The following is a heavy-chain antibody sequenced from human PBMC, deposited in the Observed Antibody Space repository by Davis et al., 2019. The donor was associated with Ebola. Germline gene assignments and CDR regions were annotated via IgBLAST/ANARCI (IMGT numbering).Heavy chain of an antibody. J-gene: IGHJ4*02. CDR1: GFTFSSYG. CDR3: TSTVTNGDY. Sequence: GESLKISCAASGFTFSSYGMHWVRQAPGKGLEWVAVIWYDGSNKYYADSVKGRFTISRYNSKNTMYLQMNSLKTEDTAVYYCTSTVTNGDYWGQGTLVTVSS. D-gene: IGHD4-17*01. CDR2: IWYDGSNK. V-gene: IGHV3-33*01.